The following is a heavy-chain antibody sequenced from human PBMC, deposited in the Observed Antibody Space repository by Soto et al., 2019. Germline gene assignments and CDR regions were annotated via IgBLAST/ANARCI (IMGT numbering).Heavy chain of an antibody. CDR3: AKGSYGDFGD. Sequence: DVQLVESGGGLVQPGRSLRLSCAASGFTFDDYAMHWVRQAPGKGLEWVSGISWNSGSIGYADSVKGRFTISRDNAKNSLYLQMNSLRAEDTALYYCAKGSYGDFGDWGQGTLVTVSS. V-gene: IGHV3-9*01. CDR1: GFTFDDYA. CDR2: ISWNSGSI. D-gene: IGHD4-17*01. J-gene: IGHJ4*02.